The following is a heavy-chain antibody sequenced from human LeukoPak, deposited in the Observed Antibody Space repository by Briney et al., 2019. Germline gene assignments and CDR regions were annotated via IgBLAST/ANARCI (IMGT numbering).Heavy chain of an antibody. CDR1: GYTLTELS. Sequence: ASVKVSCKVSGYTLTELSMHWVRQAPGKGLEWMGGFEPADGEIIYAQKFQGRVTMTEDTSTDTAFMELRSLRSEDTAVYYCAKGGLYDLLDYWGQGTLATVSS. V-gene: IGHV1-24*01. D-gene: IGHD3-9*01. CDR2: FEPADGEI. CDR3: AKGGLYDLLDY. J-gene: IGHJ4*02.